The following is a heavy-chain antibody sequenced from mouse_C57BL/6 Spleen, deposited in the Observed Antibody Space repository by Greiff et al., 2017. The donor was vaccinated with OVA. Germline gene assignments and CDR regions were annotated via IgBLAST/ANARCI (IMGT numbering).Heavy chain of an antibody. Sequence: EVQLQQSGPELVKPGASVKISCKASGYSFTDYNMNWVQQSNGKSLEWIGVINPNYGTTSYNQKFKGKATMTVDQSSSTAYMQLNSLTSEDSAVYYCAGGGGLGGSCVIAFGDWGQGASVTVSS. V-gene: IGHV1-39*01. CDR3: AGGGGLGGSCVIAFGD. D-gene: IGHD3-3*01. CDR2: INPNYGTT. CDR1: GYSFTDYN. J-gene: IGHJ4*01.